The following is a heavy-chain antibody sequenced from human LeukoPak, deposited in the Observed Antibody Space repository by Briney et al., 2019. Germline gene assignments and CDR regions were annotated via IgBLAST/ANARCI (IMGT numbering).Heavy chain of an antibody. CDR2: IRYVGINK. Sequence: GGSLRLSCSASGFTFSTYGMHWVRQAPGKGLEWVSFIRYVGINKYYADYVKGRFTISRDNSKNTLYLQMNSLRPEDTALYYCAKDEWLLLDYWGKGTLVTVS. CDR1: GFTFSTYG. J-gene: IGHJ4*02. CDR3: AKDEWLLLDY. D-gene: IGHD3-3*01. V-gene: IGHV3-30*02.